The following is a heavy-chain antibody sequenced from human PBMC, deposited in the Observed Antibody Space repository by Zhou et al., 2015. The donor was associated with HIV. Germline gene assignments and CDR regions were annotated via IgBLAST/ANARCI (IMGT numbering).Heavy chain of an antibody. CDR3: ARGGYSYGRTGLYWFDP. J-gene: IGHJ5*02. D-gene: IGHD5-18*01. CDR1: GGTFSSYA. V-gene: IGHV1-69*12. CDR2: IIPIFGTA. Sequence: QVQLVQSGAEVKKPGSSVKVSCKASGGTFSSYAISWVRQAPGQGLEWMGGIIPIFGTANYAQKFQGRVTITADESTSTAYMELSSLRSEDTAVYYCARGGYSYGRTGLYWFDPWGQGTLVTVSS.